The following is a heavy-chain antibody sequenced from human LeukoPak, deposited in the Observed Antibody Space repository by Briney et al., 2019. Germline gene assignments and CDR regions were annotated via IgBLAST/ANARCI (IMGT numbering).Heavy chain of an antibody. J-gene: IGHJ5*02. D-gene: IGHD2-2*01. CDR2: IYYSEST. CDR1: GASISSYN. Sequence: PSETLSLTCSVSGASISSYNWGWIRQPPGKGLEWIGYIYYSESTNYNPSLETRVTISVDTSRNQFSLKLSSVTAADTAVYYCATAGDYCSSTSCSANWFDPWGQGTLVTVSS. CDR3: ATAGDYCSSTSCSANWFDP. V-gene: IGHV4-59*12.